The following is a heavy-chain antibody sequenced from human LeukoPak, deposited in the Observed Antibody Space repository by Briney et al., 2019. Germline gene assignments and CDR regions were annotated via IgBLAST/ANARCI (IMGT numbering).Heavy chain of an antibody. CDR1: GGSISSSSYS. V-gene: IGHV4-39*07. CDR2: INHSGST. J-gene: IGHJ4*02. Sequence: SETLSLTCTVSGGSISSSSYSWGWIRQPPGKGLEWIGEINHSGSTNYNPSLKSRVTISVDTSKNQFSLKLSSVTAADTAVYYCAREGMTTDDYWGQGTLVTVSS. D-gene: IGHD4-11*01. CDR3: AREGMTTDDY.